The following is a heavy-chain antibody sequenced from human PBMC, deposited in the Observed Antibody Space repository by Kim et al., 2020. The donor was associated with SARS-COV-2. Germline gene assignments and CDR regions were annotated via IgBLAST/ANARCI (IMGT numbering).Heavy chain of an antibody. CDR1: GFTFSDYY. D-gene: IGHD3-9*01. V-gene: IGHV3-11*01. CDR2: ISQSGENV. Sequence: GGSLRLSCGGSGFTFSDYYMHWVRQAPGEGLEWISYISQSGENVYYADSVRGRFTVSRDNAEKSLHLQMDSLRADDTATYFCATDFDPAYYGMEVWGPGTTVTVSS. CDR3: ATDFDPAYYGMEV. J-gene: IGHJ6*01.